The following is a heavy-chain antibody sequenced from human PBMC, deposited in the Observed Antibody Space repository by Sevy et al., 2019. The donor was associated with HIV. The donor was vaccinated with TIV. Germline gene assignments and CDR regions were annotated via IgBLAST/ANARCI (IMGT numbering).Heavy chain of an antibody. CDR2: IRYDGSSK. V-gene: IGHV3-30*02. Sequence: GGSLRLSCAASGFTFSSYSMHWVRQAPGKGLEWVAFIRYDGSSKYYADSVKGRFTISRDNSKNTLYLQMNSLRAEDTAVYYCAKDQTPIAVATTAADYWGQGTLVTVSS. J-gene: IGHJ4*02. CDR3: AKDQTPIAVATTAADY. CDR1: GFTFSSYS. D-gene: IGHD6-19*01.